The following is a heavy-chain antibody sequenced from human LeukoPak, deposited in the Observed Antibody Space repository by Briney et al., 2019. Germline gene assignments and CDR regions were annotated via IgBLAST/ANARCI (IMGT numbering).Heavy chain of an antibody. J-gene: IGHJ3*02. D-gene: IGHD3-22*01. CDR1: GGSISSYY. V-gene: IGHV4-59*01. CDR3: ARVDYDSSGYYGDAFDI. CDR2: IYYSGST. Sequence: SETLSLTCTVSGGSISSYYWSWIRQPPGKGLEWIGYIYYSGSTNYNPSLKSRVTLSVDTSKNQFSLKLSSVTAADTAVYYCARVDYDSSGYYGDAFDIWGQGTMVTVSS.